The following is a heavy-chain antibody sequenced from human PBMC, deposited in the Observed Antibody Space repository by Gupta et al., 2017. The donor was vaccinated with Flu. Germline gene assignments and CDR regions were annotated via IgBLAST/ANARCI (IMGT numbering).Heavy chain of an antibody. V-gene: IGHV1-69*01. CDR3: ARSPYSVGATGDDY. J-gene: IGHJ4*02. Sequence: QVQLVQSGAEVKKPGSSVKVPCKASGGTFSSYAISWVRQAPGQGLEWMGGIIPIFGTANYAQKFQGRVTITADESTSTAYMELSSLRSEDTAVYYCARSPYSVGATGDDYWGQGTLVTVSS. CDR1: GGTFSSYA. CDR2: IIPIFGTA. D-gene: IGHD1-26*01.